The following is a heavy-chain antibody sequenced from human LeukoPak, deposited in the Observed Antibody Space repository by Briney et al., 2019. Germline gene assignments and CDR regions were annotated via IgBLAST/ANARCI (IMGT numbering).Heavy chain of an antibody. Sequence: GSLRLSCAASGFTFSSYAMSWIRQPPGKGLEWIGTIYYSGSTYYNPSLKSRVTMSVDTSKNQFSLKLSSVTAADTAVYYCARHGVGATTTLFDYWGQGTLVTVSS. J-gene: IGHJ4*02. CDR3: ARHGVGATTTLFDY. CDR1: GFTFSSYA. V-gene: IGHV4-39*01. D-gene: IGHD1-26*01. CDR2: IYYSGST.